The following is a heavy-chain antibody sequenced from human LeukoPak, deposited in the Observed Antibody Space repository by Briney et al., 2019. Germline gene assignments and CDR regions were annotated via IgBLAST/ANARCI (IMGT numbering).Heavy chain of an antibody. J-gene: IGHJ4*02. V-gene: IGHV3-48*03. Sequence: GGSLRLSCAASGFTFSSYGMNWVRQAPGKGLEWVSYISSSGSTIYYADSVKGRFTISRDNAKNSLYLQMNSLRAEDTAVYYCARDDYVWGSYRPTPYYFDYWGQGTLVTVSS. CDR1: GFTFSSYG. CDR2: ISSSGSTI. D-gene: IGHD3-16*02. CDR3: ARDDYVWGSYRPTPYYFDY.